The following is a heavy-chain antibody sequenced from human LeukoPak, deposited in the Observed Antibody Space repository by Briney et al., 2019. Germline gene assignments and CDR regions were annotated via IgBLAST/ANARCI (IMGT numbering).Heavy chain of an antibody. D-gene: IGHD1-7*01. V-gene: IGHV3-64*01. CDR1: GFTFSSYA. CDR2: ISSNGDST. J-gene: IGHJ2*01. CDR3: ASSPPTGTTWYFDL. Sequence: PGGSLRLSCAASGFTFSSYAMHWVRQAPGKGLEYVSAISSNGDSTYYANSVKARFTISRDNSKNTLFLQMGSLRADDMAVYYCASSPPTGTTWYFDLWGRGTLVTVSS.